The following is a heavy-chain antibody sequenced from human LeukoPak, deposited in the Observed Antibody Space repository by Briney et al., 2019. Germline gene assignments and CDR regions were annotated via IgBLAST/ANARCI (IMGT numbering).Heavy chain of an antibody. Sequence: SETLSLTCAVYGGSFSGYYWSWIRQPPGKGLEWIGEINHSGSTNYNPSLKSRVTISVDTSKNQFSLKLSSVTAADTAVYYCARIEDYGGNSVNYWGQGTLVTISS. CDR1: GGSFSGYY. J-gene: IGHJ4*02. CDR3: ARIEDYGGNSVNY. CDR2: INHSGST. V-gene: IGHV4-34*01. D-gene: IGHD4-23*01.